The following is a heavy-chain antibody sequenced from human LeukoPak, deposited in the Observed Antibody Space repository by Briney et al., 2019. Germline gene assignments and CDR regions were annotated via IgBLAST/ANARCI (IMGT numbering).Heavy chain of an antibody. Sequence: ASVKVSCKASGYTFTGYYMHWVRQAPGQGLEWMGWINPNSGGTNYAQKFKGRVTMTRDTSISTAYMELSRLRSDDTAVYYCARGYSSSDNLAGWGQGTLVTVSS. V-gene: IGHV1-2*02. J-gene: IGHJ4*02. CDR1: GYTFTGYY. CDR3: ARGYSSSDNLAG. CDR2: INPNSGGT. D-gene: IGHD6-13*01.